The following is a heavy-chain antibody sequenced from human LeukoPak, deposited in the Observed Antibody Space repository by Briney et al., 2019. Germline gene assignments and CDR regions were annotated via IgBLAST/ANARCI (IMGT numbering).Heavy chain of an antibody. Sequence: ASVKVSCKASGYTFTGYYMHWVRQAPGQGLEWMGWINPNSGGTNYAQKFQGRVTMTRDTSISTAYMELSRLRSDDTAVYYCAKDPPLRFLECLYSSWGQGPLATASS. CDR3: AKDPPLRFLECLYSS. V-gene: IGHV1-2*02. D-gene: IGHD3-3*01. CDR1: GYTFTGYY. CDR2: INPNSGGT. J-gene: IGHJ5*02.